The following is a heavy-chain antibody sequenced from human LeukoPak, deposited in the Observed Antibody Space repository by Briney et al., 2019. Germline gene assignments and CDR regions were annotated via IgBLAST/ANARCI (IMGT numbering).Heavy chain of an antibody. CDR2: VNPSGGST. V-gene: IGHV1-46*01. CDR1: GYSYTNYY. CDR3: ARGGRMTTVVTYYFDY. Sequence: ASVKVSCEASGYSYTNYYIHWVRQAPGQGLEWMGIVNPSGGSTTYAQEFQGRVTMTRDTSTSTVYMDLSSLRSDDTAVYFCARGGRMTTVVTYYFDYWGQGTLVTVSS. J-gene: IGHJ4*02. D-gene: IGHD4-23*01.